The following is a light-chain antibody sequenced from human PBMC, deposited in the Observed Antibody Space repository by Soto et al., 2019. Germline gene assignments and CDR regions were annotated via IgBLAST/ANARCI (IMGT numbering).Light chain of an antibody. Sequence: DIPMTQSPSTLSGSVGDRVTITCRASQTISSWLAWYQQKPGTAPKLLIYHASTLESGVPSRFSGSASGTEFTLTISSLQPDDFATYYCQQYDNYPLTFGGGTKVDIK. V-gene: IGKV1-5*01. CDR3: QQYDNYPLT. CDR2: HAS. CDR1: QTISSW. J-gene: IGKJ4*01.